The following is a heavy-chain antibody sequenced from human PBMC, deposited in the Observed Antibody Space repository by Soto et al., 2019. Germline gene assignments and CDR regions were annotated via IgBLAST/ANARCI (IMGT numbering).Heavy chain of an antibody. CDR3: ARTKHDFWGDYYYGMDV. Sequence: SETLSLTCTVSGGSISSYYWSWIRQPPGKGLEWIGYIYYSGSTNYNPSLKSRVTISVDTSKNQFSLKLSSVTAADTAVYYCARTKHDFWGDYYYGMDVWGQGTTVTVSS. J-gene: IGHJ6*02. CDR1: GGSISSYY. V-gene: IGHV4-59*01. D-gene: IGHD3-3*01. CDR2: IYYSGST.